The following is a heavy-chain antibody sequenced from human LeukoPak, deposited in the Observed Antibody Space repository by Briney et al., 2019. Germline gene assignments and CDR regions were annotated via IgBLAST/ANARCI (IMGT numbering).Heavy chain of an antibody. V-gene: IGHV7-4-1*02. CDR2: INTNTGNP. J-gene: IGHJ6*02. Sequence: ASVKVSCKASGYTFTSYAMNWVRQAPGQGLEWMGWINTNTGNPTYAQGFTGRFVFSLDTSVSTAYLQISSLKAENTAVYYCARTTSWSVAGYYYYGMDVWGQGTTVTVSS. CDR1: GYTFTSYA. D-gene: IGHD3-3*01. CDR3: ARTTSWSVAGYYYYGMDV.